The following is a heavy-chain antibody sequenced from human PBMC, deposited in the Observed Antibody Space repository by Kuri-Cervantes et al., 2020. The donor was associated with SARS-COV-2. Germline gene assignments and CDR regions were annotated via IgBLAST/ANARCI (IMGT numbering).Heavy chain of an antibody. D-gene: IGHD3-10*01. Sequence: ASVQVSCKDSGYTFTGYYIHRVRQAPGQGHEWMGWINPNSGGTNYAQKLQGRVTMTRDTSISKAYMKLSRLRSDGTAVYYCARVVRTMVREVIITEEDYNYYYIDFWGKGTTVTVSS. J-gene: IGHJ6*03. CDR2: INPNSGGT. CDR3: ARVVRTMVREVIITEEDYNYYYIDF. CDR1: GYTFTGYY. V-gene: IGHV1-2*02.